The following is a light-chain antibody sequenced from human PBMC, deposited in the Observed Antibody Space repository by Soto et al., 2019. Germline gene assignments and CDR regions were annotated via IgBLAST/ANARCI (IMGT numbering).Light chain of an antibody. CDR1: QSIHTS. CDR2: DST. V-gene: IGKV3-11*01. CDR3: QQRNVWPPIT. Sequence: ALTQSPATLSLSPGERATLSCRASQSIHTSLAWYQQKPGQPPRLVVYDSTLRANGVPDRFGGSRSGTEFTLTINNLEPEDFAVYYCQQRNVWPPITLGQGKRLEIK. J-gene: IGKJ5*01.